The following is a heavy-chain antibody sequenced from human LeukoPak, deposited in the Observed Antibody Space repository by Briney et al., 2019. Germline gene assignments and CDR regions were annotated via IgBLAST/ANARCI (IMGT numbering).Heavy chain of an antibody. Sequence: SQTLSLTCTVSGDSISSGSYDWGWIRQPAGKGLEWIGRIYTSGSTNYNPSLKSPVTISVATSKNHFSLKLSSVTAADTAVYYCARGYCTNGVCYRNNWFDPWGQGTLVTVSS. J-gene: IGHJ5*02. V-gene: IGHV4-61*02. D-gene: IGHD2-8*01. CDR2: IYTSGST. CDR1: GDSISSGSYD. CDR3: ARGYCTNGVCYRNNWFDP.